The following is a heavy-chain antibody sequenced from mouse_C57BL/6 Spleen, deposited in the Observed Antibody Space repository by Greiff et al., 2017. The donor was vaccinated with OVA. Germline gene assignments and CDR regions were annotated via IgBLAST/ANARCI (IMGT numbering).Heavy chain of an antibody. CDR3: ANDGYTGFAY. J-gene: IGHJ3*01. D-gene: IGHD2-3*01. V-gene: IGHV1-76*01. CDR1: GYTFTDYY. Sequence: VQLQQSGAELVRPGASVKLSCKASGYTFTDYYINWVKQRPGQGLEWIARIYPGSGNTYYNEKFKGKATLTAAKSSSTAYLQLSSLTSEDSAVYFCANDGYTGFAYWGQGTLVTVSA. CDR2: IYPGSGNT.